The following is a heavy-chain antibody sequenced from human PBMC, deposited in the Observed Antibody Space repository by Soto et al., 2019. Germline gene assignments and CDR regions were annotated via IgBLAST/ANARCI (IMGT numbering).Heavy chain of an antibody. Sequence: EVQLVESGGGLVQPGGSLRLSCAASGFTFSSYDMHWVRQATGKGLEWVSAIGTAGDTYYPGSVKGRFTISRENAKTFLHHKKNSMRAGDAAVYYCARAPGGGLRQQLSNYYYYGMDVWGQGTTVTVSS. V-gene: IGHV3-13*01. D-gene: IGHD6-13*01. CDR3: ARAPGGGLRQQLSNYYYYGMDV. CDR1: GFTFSSYD. J-gene: IGHJ6*02. CDR2: IGTAGDT.